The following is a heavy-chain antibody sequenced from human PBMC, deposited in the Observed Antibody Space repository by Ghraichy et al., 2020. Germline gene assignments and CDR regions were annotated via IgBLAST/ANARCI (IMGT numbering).Heavy chain of an antibody. Sequence: SVKVSCKAAGGTFNSYAIRRVRQAPGEGLEGMGGIIPIFRTANYAQKFQGRVTITADESTSTAYMELTSLRSDDTAVYYCARGGSGNYYGAYWGQGTLVTVSS. CDR3: ARGGSGNYYGAY. J-gene: IGHJ4*02. D-gene: IGHD1-26*01. CDR1: GGTFNSYA. CDR2: IIPIFRTA. V-gene: IGHV1-69*13.